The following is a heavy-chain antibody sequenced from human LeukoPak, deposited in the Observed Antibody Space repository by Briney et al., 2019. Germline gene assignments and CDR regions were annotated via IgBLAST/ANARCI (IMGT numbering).Heavy chain of an antibody. D-gene: IGHD6-19*01. CDR1: GYSISSGYY. CDR2: IYYSGST. CDR3: ARRAYSSGWYYFDY. J-gene: IGHJ4*02. V-gene: IGHV4-61*01. Sequence: SETLSLTCAVSGYSISSGYYWGWIRQPPGKGLEWIGYIYYSGSTNYNPSLKSRVTISVDTSKNQFSLKLSSVTAADTAMYYCARRAYSSGWYYFDYWGQGTLVTVSS.